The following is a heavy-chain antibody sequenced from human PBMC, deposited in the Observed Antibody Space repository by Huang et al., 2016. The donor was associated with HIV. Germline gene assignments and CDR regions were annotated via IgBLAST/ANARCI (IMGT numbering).Heavy chain of an antibody. J-gene: IGHJ4*02. CDR1: DYTFTSYG. Sequence: QVQLVQSGAEVKKPGVSGKVSCKASDYTFTSYGINWVRQAPGQGLEWMGSISADNRNTSYALMLQGRVTMTTDTSTGTALMELRSLKSEATAVNYCASWVRGSGWMLDYWGQGTLVTVSS. CDR3: ASWVRGSGWMLDY. CDR2: ISADNRNT. D-gene: IGHD6-19*01. V-gene: IGHV1-18*01.